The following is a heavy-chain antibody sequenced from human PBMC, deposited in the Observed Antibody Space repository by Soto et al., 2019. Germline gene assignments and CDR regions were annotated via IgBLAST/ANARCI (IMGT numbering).Heavy chain of an antibody. CDR1: AASITSYS. CDR3: ARAISIYGVVTYGMDV. CDR2: ISYSGST. D-gene: IGHD3-3*01. J-gene: IGHJ6*02. Sequence: ETLSLTCTVSAASITSYSWSWVRQPPRKGLEWIGYISYSGSTNYNPSLNSRVTISTHTSNNQFSLRLNSVTSEDTAVYYCARAISIYGVVTYGMDVWGQGTTVTVSS. V-gene: IGHV4-59*01.